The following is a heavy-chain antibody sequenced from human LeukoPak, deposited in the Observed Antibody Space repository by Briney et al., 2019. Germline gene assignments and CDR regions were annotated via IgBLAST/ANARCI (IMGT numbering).Heavy chain of an antibody. CDR2: IYSTGSN. CDR3: ARHVICGGGNCYGDALDY. CDR1: GSPLNSYY. J-gene: IGHJ4*02. D-gene: IGHD2-15*01. V-gene: IGHV4-4*07. Sequence: SETLSLTRTVSGSPLNSYYQSWVRQPAGKGLEWIRRIYSTGSNIYNPSLKSRVSMSVDSSKNHSSLKLSSVTAADTAVYYCARHVICGGGNCYGDALDYWGQGTLVTVSS.